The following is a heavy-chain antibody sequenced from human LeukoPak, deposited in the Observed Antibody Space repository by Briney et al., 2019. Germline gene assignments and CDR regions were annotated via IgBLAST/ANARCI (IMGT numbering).Heavy chain of an antibody. CDR3: ARGLTLEWSPLTWFDP. CDR2: INHSGST. D-gene: IGHD3-3*01. J-gene: IGHJ5*02. V-gene: IGHV4-34*01. Sequence: PSETLSLTCAVYGESFSDYFWTWTGQPPGKGLEWIGDINHSGSTNYNPSLMSRVTISLDTSKNQFSLKLTSVTAADTAVYYCARGLTLEWSPLTWFDPWGQGTLVTVSS. CDR1: GESFSDYF.